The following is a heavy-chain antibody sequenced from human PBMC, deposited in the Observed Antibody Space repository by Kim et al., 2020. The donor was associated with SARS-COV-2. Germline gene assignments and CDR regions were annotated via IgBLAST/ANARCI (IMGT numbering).Heavy chain of an antibody. CDR1: GGSISSSSYY. Sequence: SETLSLTCTVSGGSISSSSYYWGWIRQPPGKGLEWIGSIYYSGSTYYNPSLKSRVTISVDTSKNQFSLKLSSVTAADTAVYYCASTPTTRDDAFDIWGQGTMVTVSS. J-gene: IGHJ3*02. D-gene: IGHD5-12*01. V-gene: IGHV4-39*01. CDR3: ASTPTTRDDAFDI. CDR2: IYYSGST.